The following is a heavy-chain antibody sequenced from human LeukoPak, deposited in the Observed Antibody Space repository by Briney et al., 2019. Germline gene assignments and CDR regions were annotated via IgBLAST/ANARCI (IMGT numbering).Heavy chain of an antibody. CDR1: GFTFSSYA. J-gene: IGHJ4*02. V-gene: IGHV3-23*01. Sequence: GGSLRLSCAASGFTFSSYAMSWVRQAPGKGLEWVSAITGSGGSTYYADSVKGRFTISRDNSKNTLYLQMGSLRAEDMAVYYCAREGNGDYMSDYWGQGTLVTVSS. D-gene: IGHD4-17*01. CDR3: AREGNGDYMSDY. CDR2: ITGSGGST.